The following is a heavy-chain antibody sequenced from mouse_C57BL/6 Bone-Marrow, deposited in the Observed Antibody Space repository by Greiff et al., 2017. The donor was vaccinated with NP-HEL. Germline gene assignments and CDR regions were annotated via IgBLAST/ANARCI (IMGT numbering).Heavy chain of an antibody. D-gene: IGHD1-1*01. CDR3: ARRACYGRGYGFAY. CDR2: IDPSYGPT. CDR1: GYTFTNYR. V-gene: IGHV1-50*01. J-gene: IGHJ3*01. Sequence: QVQLQQSGPELVKPGASVKLSCKASGYTFTNYRMQWVKQRPGQGLEWIGVIDPSYGPTNYNQKFKGKATLTVDTSSSTADMQLSSLTSEDSAVYYCARRACYGRGYGFAYWGQGTLVTVSA.